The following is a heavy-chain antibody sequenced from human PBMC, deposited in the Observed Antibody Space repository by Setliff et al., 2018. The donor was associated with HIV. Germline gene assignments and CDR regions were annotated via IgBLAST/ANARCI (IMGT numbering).Heavy chain of an antibody. J-gene: IGHJ4*02. V-gene: IGHV4-39*02. CDR2: IYHSGFT. D-gene: IGHD3-10*01. CDR3: ARDRYAGEIDY. Sequence: SETLSLTCSVSGGSISSSTYYWGWIRQPPGQGLEWIGSIYHSGFTYHNPSLKSRITLSVDTSKNQFSLKLSSVTAADTAVYYCARDRYAGEIDYWGQGTLVTVSS. CDR1: GGSISSSTYY.